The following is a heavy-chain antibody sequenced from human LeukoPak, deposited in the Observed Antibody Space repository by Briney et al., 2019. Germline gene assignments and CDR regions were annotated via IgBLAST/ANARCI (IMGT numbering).Heavy chain of an antibody. V-gene: IGHV1-46*01. D-gene: IGHD1-26*01. CDR3: ARWIVGDTTSDY. CDR2: INPSGGGT. CDR1: GYTFPNYY. Sequence: SVKVSCKASGYTFPNYYMQGVRQAPGQGLEWMGIINPSGGGTSYAQNFQGRVTMTRDTSTSTVYMALSSLTSEDTAVYYCARWIVGDTTSDYWGQGTLVTVSS. J-gene: IGHJ4*02.